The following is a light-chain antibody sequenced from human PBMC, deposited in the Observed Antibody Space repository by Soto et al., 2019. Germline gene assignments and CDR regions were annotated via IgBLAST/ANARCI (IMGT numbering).Light chain of an antibody. CDR1: QSVSSSY. J-gene: IGKJ2*01. CDR3: QQYGSSPYT. CDR2: GAS. V-gene: IGKV3-20*01. Sequence: EIVLTQSPGTLSLSPGERATLSCRAGQSVSSSYLAWYQQKPGQTPRLLIYGASSRATGIPDRFSGSGSGTDFTLTISRLEPEDFAVYYCQQYGSSPYTFGQGTKLAIK.